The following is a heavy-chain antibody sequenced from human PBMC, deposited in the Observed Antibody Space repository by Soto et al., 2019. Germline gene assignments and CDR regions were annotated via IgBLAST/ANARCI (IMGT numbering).Heavy chain of an antibody. Sequence: GGSLRLSCAASGFTFSSYGMHWVRQAPGKGLEWVAVIWYDGSNKYYADSVKGRFTISRDNSKNTLYLQMNSLRAEDTAVYYCARVGYSSSWYRTSYYYYGMDVWGQGTTVTVSS. CDR1: GFTFSSYG. V-gene: IGHV3-33*01. J-gene: IGHJ6*02. CDR3: ARVGYSSSWYRTSYYYYGMDV. CDR2: IWYDGSNK. D-gene: IGHD6-13*01.